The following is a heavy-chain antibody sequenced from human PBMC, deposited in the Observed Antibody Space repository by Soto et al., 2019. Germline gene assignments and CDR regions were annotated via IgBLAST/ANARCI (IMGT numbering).Heavy chain of an antibody. V-gene: IGHV4-34*01. CDR1: GQSFSGHS. D-gene: IGHD1-1*01. J-gene: IGHJ4*02. CDR3: ARGSGIVALPGELEDVNYDY. Sequence: QVQLQQWGAGLVKPSETLSLSCAVYGQSFSGHSWAWIRQPPGKGLEWIGEIKESGSTYYNQSLKSRVTISTDTSKNQFSLKLSSVSAADTAAYFCARGSGIVALPGELEDVNYDYWGQGTLVNVSS. CDR2: IKESGST.